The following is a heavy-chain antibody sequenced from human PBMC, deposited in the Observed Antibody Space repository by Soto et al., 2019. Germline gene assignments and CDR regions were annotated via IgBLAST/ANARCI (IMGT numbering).Heavy chain of an antibody. CDR3: AKVYTYTYGHNYYYYAMDV. Sequence: QVQLVESGGGVVQPGRSLRLSCAASGFTFSNYGMHWVRQAPGKGLEWVAVISYDGNNRYYVDSVKGRFTISRDSSENTLYLQMNSLRAEDTAVYYCAKVYTYTYGHNYYYYAMDVWGQGTTVTVS. D-gene: IGHD5-18*01. V-gene: IGHV3-30*18. CDR1: GFTFSNYG. CDR2: ISYDGNNR. J-gene: IGHJ6*02.